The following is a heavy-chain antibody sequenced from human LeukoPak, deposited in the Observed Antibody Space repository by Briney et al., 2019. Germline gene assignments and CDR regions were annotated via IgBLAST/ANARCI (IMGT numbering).Heavy chain of an antibody. D-gene: IGHD2-2*01. V-gene: IGHV1-69*04. CDR2: IIPILSIA. Sequence: SGKVSCKASGGTFSSYAISWVRQAPGQGLEWMGRIIPILSIANYAQKFQGRVTITADKSTSTAYMELSSLRSEDTAVYYCARDDVVVPADARTTSYYYYGMDVWGQGTTVTVSS. CDR1: GGTFSSYA. CDR3: ARDDVVVPADARTTSYYYYGMDV. J-gene: IGHJ6*02.